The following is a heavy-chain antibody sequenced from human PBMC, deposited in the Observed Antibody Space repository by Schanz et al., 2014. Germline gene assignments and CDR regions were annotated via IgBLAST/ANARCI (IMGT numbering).Heavy chain of an antibody. Sequence: EVHLVESGGGLVQPGGSLRLSCAASGFTFSSYAMTWVRQAPGMGLEWVSAISGGGGTTYYTDSVKGRFTISRDNSKSTLYLQMNSLRAEDTAVYYCAKTLFPGGTQTFGNWGRGTLVTVSS. D-gene: IGHD2-8*02. CDR3: AKTLFPGGTQTFGN. J-gene: IGHJ4*02. CDR2: ISGGGGTT. CDR1: GFTFSSYA. V-gene: IGHV3-23*04.